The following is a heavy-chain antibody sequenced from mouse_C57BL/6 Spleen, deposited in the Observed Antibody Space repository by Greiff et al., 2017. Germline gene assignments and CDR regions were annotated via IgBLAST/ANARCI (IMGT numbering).Heavy chain of an antibody. CDR3: ARRGITTLTDY. CDR2: LSSGGSYT. Sequence: EVKLMESGGDLVKPGGSLKLSCAASGFTFSSYGMSWVRQTPDKRLEWVATLSSGGSYTYYPDSVKGHVTISRDNAKNTLYLLMSRLKAEDTAMYYCARRGITTLTDYWGQGTSVTVSS. D-gene: IGHD1-1*01. J-gene: IGHJ4*01. CDR1: GFTFSSYG. V-gene: IGHV5-6*02.